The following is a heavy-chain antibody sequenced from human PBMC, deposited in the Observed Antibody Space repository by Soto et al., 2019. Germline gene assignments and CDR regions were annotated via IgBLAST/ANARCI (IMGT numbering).Heavy chain of an antibody. CDR1: GDSISSNSAA. CDR2: TYYRSKWYK. CDR3: ARHLGLALDY. Sequence: SQTLSLTCVISGDSISSNSAAWNWIRQSPSRGLEWLGRTYYRSKWYKDYPVSVRSRVTINPDTSKNQFSLQLNSVTPDDTAVYYCARHLGLALDYWGQGALVTVSS. V-gene: IGHV6-1*01. J-gene: IGHJ4*02.